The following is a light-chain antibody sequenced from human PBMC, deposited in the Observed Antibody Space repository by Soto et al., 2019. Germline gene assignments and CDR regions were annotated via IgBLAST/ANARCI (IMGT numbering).Light chain of an antibody. CDR2: AAS. V-gene: IGKV1-39*01. CDR3: QQTFSTPYT. Sequence: DIQMTQAPPSLSASVGDRVTITCRASQTISTYLNWYQQKPGKAPKLLIFAASSLESGVPSRVSGRGSGTDFTLTIGSLQPEDFAFSYCQQTFSTPYTFGQGTKREIK. J-gene: IGKJ2*01. CDR1: QTISTY.